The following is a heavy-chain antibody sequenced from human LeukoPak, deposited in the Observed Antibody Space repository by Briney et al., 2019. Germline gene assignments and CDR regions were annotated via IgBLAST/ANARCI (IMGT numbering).Heavy chain of an antibody. J-gene: IGHJ4*02. CDR1: GGSIRSSHW. Sequence: SGTLSLTCAVSGGSIRSSHWWSWVRQPPGKGLEWIGEIYHSGSTNYNPSLKSRVTISVDKSKNQFSLKLSSVTAADTAVYYCARVNAPSYYYDSSGYHFDYWGQGTLVTVSS. D-gene: IGHD3-22*01. V-gene: IGHV4-4*02. CDR2: IYHSGST. CDR3: ARVNAPSYYYDSSGYHFDY.